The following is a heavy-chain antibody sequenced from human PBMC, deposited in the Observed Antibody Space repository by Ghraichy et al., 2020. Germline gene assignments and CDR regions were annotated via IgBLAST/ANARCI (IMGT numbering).Heavy chain of an antibody. CDR3: ARRVRGVIGDAFDI. J-gene: IGHJ3*02. CDR2: IYYSGST. CDR1: GYSISSSNW. D-gene: IGHD3-10*01. V-gene: IGHV4-28*01. Sequence: SETLSLTCAVSGYSISSSNWWGWIRQPPGKGLEWIGYIYYSGSTYYNPSLKSRVTMSVDTSKNQFSLKLSSVTAVDTAVYYCARRVRGVIGDAFDIWGQVTMVTVSS.